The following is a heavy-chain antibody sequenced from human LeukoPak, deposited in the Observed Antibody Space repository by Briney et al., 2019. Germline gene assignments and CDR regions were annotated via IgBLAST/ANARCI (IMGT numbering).Heavy chain of an antibody. CDR3: ARAAQGYDFWSGYYQVRDPDYYYYYGMDV. Sequence: GGSLRLSCAASGFTFSSYDMHWVRQATGKGLEWVSAIGTAGDTYYPGSVKGRFTISRENAKNSLYLQMNSLRAGDTAVYYCARAAQGYDFWSGYYQVRDPDYYYYYGMDVWGQGTTVTVSS. D-gene: IGHD3-3*01. CDR2: IGTAGDT. V-gene: IGHV3-13*01. J-gene: IGHJ6*02. CDR1: GFTFSSYD.